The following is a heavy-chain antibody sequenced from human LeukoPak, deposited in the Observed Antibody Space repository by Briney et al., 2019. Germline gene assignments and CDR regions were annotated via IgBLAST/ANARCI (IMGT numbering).Heavy chain of an antibody. Sequence: PGGALIHSCGASGFTFSCYAMNSGRQAPVKGLEWVSAISGSGGSTYYVESMESRITISRDNSKNTLYLQMNSLRAEDTAVYHCAKVPTGYYSGGDAFGIWGQGTMVTVSS. CDR3: AKVPTGYYSGGDAFGI. CDR2: ISGSGGST. CDR1: GFTFSCYA. D-gene: IGHD3-9*01. J-gene: IGHJ3*02. V-gene: IGHV3-23*01.